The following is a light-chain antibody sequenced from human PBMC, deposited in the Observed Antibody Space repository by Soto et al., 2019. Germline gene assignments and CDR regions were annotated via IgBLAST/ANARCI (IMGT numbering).Light chain of an antibody. Sequence: DIQMTQSPSSLSASVGDRVTITCRASQGISNYLAWYQQKPGEVPKLLIYAASTLQSGVPSRFSGSGSGTEFTLTISSLQPEDVAIYYCQKYNSVPRTFGPGTKVDIK. J-gene: IGKJ3*01. CDR1: QGISNY. CDR2: AAS. CDR3: QKYNSVPRT. V-gene: IGKV1-27*01.